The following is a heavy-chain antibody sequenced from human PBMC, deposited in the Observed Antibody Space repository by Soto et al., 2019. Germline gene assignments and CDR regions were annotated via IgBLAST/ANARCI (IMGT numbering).Heavy chain of an antibody. D-gene: IGHD2-2*01. J-gene: IGHJ3*02. Sequence: AAVKVSCKASGYTFTGYYMHWVRQAPGQGLEWMGWINPNSGGTNYAQKFQGWVTMTRDTSISTAYMELSRLRSDDTAVYYCARVGYSSSTSCYGSVAFDIWGQGTMVTVSS. V-gene: IGHV1-2*04. CDR3: ARVGYSSSTSCYGSVAFDI. CDR1: GYTFTGYY. CDR2: INPNSGGT.